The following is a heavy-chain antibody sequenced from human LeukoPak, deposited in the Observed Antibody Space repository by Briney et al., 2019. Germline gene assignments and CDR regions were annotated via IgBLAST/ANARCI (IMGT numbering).Heavy chain of an antibody. V-gene: IGHV3-11*04. Sequence: PGGSLRLFCAVSGFPFTRFYMSWIRQAPGKGLEWISYIGLSGSPLDYADSVRGRFTISRDNAKNSLYLELNSLRAEDTAVYYCARKDFSSGSFSYWGQGTLVTVSS. D-gene: IGHD3-22*01. CDR3: ARKDFSSGSFSY. CDR2: IGLSGSPL. J-gene: IGHJ4*02. CDR1: GFPFTRFY.